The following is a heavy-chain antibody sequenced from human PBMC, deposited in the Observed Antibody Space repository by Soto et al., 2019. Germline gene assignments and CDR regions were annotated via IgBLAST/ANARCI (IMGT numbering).Heavy chain of an antibody. CDR3: SADRPDIGVGWWV. CDR2: IVVASGQT. D-gene: IGHD2-15*01. Sequence: SVKVSFKASGSCFISSGIQLVRQAHGQRLEWIGWIVVASGQTNYAQNFRGRVAITRDTSTATAYIELTGLTSEDTAVYFCSADRPDIGVGWWVWGQGTTVTVSS. V-gene: IGHV1-58*02. CDR1: GSCFISSG. J-gene: IGHJ6*01.